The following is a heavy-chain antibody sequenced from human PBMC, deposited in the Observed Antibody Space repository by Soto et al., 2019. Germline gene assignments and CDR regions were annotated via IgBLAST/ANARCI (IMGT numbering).Heavy chain of an antibody. J-gene: IGHJ6*03. CDR2: INHSGST. Sequence: SETLSLTCAVYGGSFSGYYWSWIRQPPGKGLEWIGEINHSGSTNYNPSLKSRVTISVDTSKNQFSLKLSSVTAADTAVYYCARGGPTGVKFKRHQTTNYYYYYMDVWGKGTTVTVSS. D-gene: IGHD7-27*01. CDR1: GGSFSGYY. V-gene: IGHV4-34*01. CDR3: ARGGPTGVKFKRHQTTNYYYYYMDV.